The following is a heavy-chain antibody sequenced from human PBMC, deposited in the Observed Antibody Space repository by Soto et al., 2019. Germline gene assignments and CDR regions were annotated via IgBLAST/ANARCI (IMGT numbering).Heavy chain of an antibody. CDR3: ARAAFRGSGYYYFDY. CDR2: IWYDGSNK. V-gene: IGHV3-33*01. Sequence: GGSLRLSCAASGFTFSSYGMHWVRQAPGKGLEWVAVIWYDGSNKYYADSVKGRFTISRDNSKNTLYLQMNSLRAEDTAVYYCARAAFRGSGYYYFDYWGQGTLVTVSS. J-gene: IGHJ4*02. CDR1: GFTFSSYG. D-gene: IGHD3-22*01.